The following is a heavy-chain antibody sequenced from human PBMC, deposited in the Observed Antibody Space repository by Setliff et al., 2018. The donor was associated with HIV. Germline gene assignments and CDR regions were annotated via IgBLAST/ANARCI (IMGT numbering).Heavy chain of an antibody. CDR1: GVSITSGASY. CDR2: MYYSGAT. D-gene: IGHD2-15*01. J-gene: IGHJ3*02. V-gene: IGHV4-31*03. Sequence: SETPSLTCSVSGVSITSGASYWTWIRQRPGMALEWIGYMYYSGATSYRPSLGSRVTISRDTSKNQFSLKLTSVTDADTAVYYCAREDCSGPGCHNDAFDIWGQGTLVTVSS. CDR3: AREDCSGPGCHNDAFDI.